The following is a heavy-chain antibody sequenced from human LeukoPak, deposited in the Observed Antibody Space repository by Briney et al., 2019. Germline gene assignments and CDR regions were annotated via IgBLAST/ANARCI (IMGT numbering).Heavy chain of an antibody. CDR1: GFTFSSYS. Sequence: GGSLRLSCAASGFTFSSYSMNWVRQAPGKGLEWVAVIWYDGSNKYYADSVKGRFTISRDNSKNTLYLQMNSLRAEDTAVYYCARDGSSGWYWVDYWGQGTLVTVSS. D-gene: IGHD6-19*01. CDR2: IWYDGSNK. CDR3: ARDGSSGWYWVDY. J-gene: IGHJ4*02. V-gene: IGHV3-33*08.